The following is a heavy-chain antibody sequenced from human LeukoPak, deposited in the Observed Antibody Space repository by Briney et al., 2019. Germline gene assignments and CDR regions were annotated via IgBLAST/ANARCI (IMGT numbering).Heavy chain of an antibody. CDR1: GFSLDDYG. D-gene: IGHD3-22*01. CDR3: ARGQYYYDSSGYYTLGY. CDR2: INWNGGST. J-gene: IGHJ4*02. Sequence: GGSPRLSCAASGFSLDDYGMSWVRQAPGKGLEWVSGINWNGGSTGYADSVKGRFTISRDNAKNSLYLQMNSLRGEDTALYYCARGQYYYDSSGYYTLGYWGQGTLVTVSS. V-gene: IGHV3-20*04.